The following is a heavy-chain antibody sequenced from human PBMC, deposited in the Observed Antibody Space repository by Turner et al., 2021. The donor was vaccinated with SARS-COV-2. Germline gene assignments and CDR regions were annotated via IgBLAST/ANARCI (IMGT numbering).Heavy chain of an antibody. Sequence: VRQAPGKGLVWVSRINSDGSSTSYADSVKGRFTISRDNAKNTLYLQMNSLRAEDTAVYYCARGSHDFWSGYYPTYFDYWGQGTLVTVSS. D-gene: IGHD3-3*01. CDR3: ARGSHDFWSGYYPTYFDY. V-gene: IGHV3-74*01. CDR2: INSDGSST. J-gene: IGHJ4*02.